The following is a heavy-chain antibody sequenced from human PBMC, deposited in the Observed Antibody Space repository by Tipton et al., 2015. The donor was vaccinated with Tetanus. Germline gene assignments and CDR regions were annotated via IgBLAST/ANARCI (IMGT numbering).Heavy chain of an antibody. Sequence: LRLSCVASGFTFSDHYMSWIRQAPGKGLEWIGYIFYGGTTNYNPSLKSRVTISLDTSKNQFSLQLSSVTAADTAVYYCARDLGTSGFHWGQGTLVTVSS. V-gene: IGHV4-59*11. CDR1: GFTFSDHY. D-gene: IGHD1-7*01. CDR2: IFYGGTT. CDR3: ARDLGTSGFH. J-gene: IGHJ4*02.